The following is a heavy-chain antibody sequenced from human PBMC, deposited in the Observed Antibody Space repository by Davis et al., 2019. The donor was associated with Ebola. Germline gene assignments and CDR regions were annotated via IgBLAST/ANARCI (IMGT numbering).Heavy chain of an antibody. CDR2: IKQDGSEK. CDR1: GITFSSYW. V-gene: IGHV3-7*01. D-gene: IGHD3-3*01. Sequence: GESLKISCAASGITFSSYWMSWVRQAPGKGLEWVANIKQDGSEKYYVDSVKGRFTISRDNAKNSLYLQMNSLRAEDTAVYYCARDPPYYDFWSGYYNYWGQGTLVTVSS. J-gene: IGHJ4*02. CDR3: ARDPPYYDFWSGYYNY.